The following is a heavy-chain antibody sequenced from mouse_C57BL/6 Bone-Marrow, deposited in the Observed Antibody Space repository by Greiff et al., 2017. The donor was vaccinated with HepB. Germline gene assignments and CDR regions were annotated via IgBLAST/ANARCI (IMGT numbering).Heavy chain of an antibody. CDR1: GFNIKDDY. J-gene: IGHJ1*03. V-gene: IGHV14-4*01. D-gene: IGHD1-1*02. CDR3: TTYGWDWYFDV. Sequence: VQLQHSGAELVRPGASVKLSCTASGFNIKDDYMQWVKQRPEQGLEWIGWIDPENGDTEYASKFQGKATITADTSSNTAYLQLSSLTSEDTAVYYCTTYGWDWYFDVWGTGTTVTVSS. CDR2: IDPENGDT.